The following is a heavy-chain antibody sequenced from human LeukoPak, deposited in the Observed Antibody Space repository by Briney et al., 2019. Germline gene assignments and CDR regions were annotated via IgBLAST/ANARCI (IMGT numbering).Heavy chain of an antibody. CDR3: AKDGGVVVVMYYFDL. J-gene: IGHJ4*02. D-gene: IGHD3-22*01. V-gene: IGHV3-21*01. CDR2: ISSSSSYI. CDR1: GFTFSSYS. Sequence: PGGSLRLSCAASGFTFSSYSMNWVRQAPGKGLEWVSSISSSSSYIYYADSVKGRFTISRDNAKNSLYLQMNSLRAEDTAVYYCAKDGGVVVVMYYFDLWGQGTLVTVSS.